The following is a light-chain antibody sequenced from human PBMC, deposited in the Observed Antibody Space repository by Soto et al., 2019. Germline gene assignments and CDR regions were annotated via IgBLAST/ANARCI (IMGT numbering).Light chain of an antibody. V-gene: IGKV1-9*01. Sequence: IQLTQSPSSLSASVGDRVTITCRASQGISSYLAWYQQKPGKAPKLLIYAASTLQSGVPSRFSGSGSGTDFTLTISSLQPEDVATYYCQQLNSYPRGFTFGPGTKVDIK. J-gene: IGKJ3*01. CDR3: QQLNSYPRGFT. CDR1: QGISSY. CDR2: AAS.